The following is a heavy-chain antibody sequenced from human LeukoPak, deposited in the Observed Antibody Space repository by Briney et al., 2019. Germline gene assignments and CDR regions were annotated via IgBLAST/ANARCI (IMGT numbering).Heavy chain of an antibody. Sequence: PSETLSLTCTVSGGSISSYYWSWIRQPPGKGLEWIGYIYYSGSTNYNPSLKSRVTISVGTSKNQFSLKLSSVTAADTAVYYCARVFWSGYYPHFDYWDQGTLVTVSS. CDR2: IYYSGST. D-gene: IGHD3-3*01. CDR3: ARVFWSGYYPHFDY. CDR1: GGSISSYY. J-gene: IGHJ4*02. V-gene: IGHV4-59*01.